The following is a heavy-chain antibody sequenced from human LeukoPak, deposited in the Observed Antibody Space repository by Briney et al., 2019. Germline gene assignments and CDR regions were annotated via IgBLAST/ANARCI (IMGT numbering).Heavy chain of an antibody. J-gene: IGHJ4*02. CDR2: ISSSSATI. CDR3: ARGRDLFDS. V-gene: IGHV3-48*04. Sequence: GGSLRLSCVASGFTINTYSMNWFRQAPGKGLEWISYISSSSATIYYADSVKGRFTISRDNAKNSLYLQMNSLRAEDTAVYYCARGRDLFDSWGQGTLVIVSS. CDR1: GFTINTYS.